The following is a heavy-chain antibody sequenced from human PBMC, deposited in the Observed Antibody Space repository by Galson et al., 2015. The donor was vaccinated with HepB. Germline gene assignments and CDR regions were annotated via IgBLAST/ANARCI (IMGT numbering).Heavy chain of an antibody. CDR3: AREGPSTSFDY. CDR1: GDSISTNDW. J-gene: IGHJ4*02. D-gene: IGHD2-2*01. CDR2: IHYSGRT. V-gene: IGHV4-4*02. Sequence: ETLSLTCAVSGDSISTNDWWSWVRQPPGKGLEWIGEIHYSGRTNFNPSLKSRVTMFRDQSNNQLSLSLSSVTAADTAVYYCAREGPSTSFDYWGQGTLVTVSS.